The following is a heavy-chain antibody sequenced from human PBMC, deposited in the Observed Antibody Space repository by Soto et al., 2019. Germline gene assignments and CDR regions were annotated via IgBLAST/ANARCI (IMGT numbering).Heavy chain of an antibody. CDR3: AKAGAGVANFDY. V-gene: IGHV3-74*01. CDR2: INSDGTNA. CDR1: GFSFSTYW. Sequence: GGSLRLSCEASGFSFSTYWMQWVRQAPGKGLVWVSRINSDGTNAAYADSVQGRFTISRDNAKNTLYLQMNSLTGEDTAVYYCAKAGAGVANFDYWGQGTLVTVSS. J-gene: IGHJ4*02. D-gene: IGHD3-3*01.